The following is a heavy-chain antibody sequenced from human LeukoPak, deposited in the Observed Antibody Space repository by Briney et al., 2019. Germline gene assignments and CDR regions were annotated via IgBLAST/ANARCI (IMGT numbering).Heavy chain of an antibody. CDR1: GYTFTGNY. CDR2: INPNSGGT. D-gene: IGHD1-14*01. Sequence: GASVKVSCKASGYTFTGNYMHWVRQAPGQGLEWMGWINPNSGGTNYAQKFQGRVTMTRDTSISTAYMELSGLRPDDTAVCYCARATATAFDYWGQGTLVTVSS. V-gene: IGHV1-2*02. J-gene: IGHJ4*02. CDR3: ARATATAFDY.